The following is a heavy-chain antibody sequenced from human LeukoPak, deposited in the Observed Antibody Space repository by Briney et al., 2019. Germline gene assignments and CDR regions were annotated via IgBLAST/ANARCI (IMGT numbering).Heavy chain of an antibody. CDR1: GFTFSSYS. J-gene: IGHJ4*02. D-gene: IGHD6-13*01. V-gene: IGHV3-21*01. CDR3: ASMYSSSPIH. Sequence: PGGSPSLSCAASGFTFSSYSMNWVRQAPWKGLEWVSSISSSSSYIYYADSVKGRFTISRDNAKNSLYLQMNSLRAEDTAVYYCASMYSSSPIHWGQGTLVTVSS. CDR2: ISSSSSYI.